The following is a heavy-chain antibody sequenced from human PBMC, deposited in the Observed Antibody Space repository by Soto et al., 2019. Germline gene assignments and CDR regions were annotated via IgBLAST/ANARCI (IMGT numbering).Heavy chain of an antibody. CDR3: AKGWDGTYYYYYGMDV. J-gene: IGHJ6*02. Sequence: PGGSLRLSSAASGFTFSSCAMSWVRQAPGKGLEWVSAISGSGGSTYYADSVKGRFTISRDNSKNTLYLQMNSLRAEDTAVYYCAKGWDGTYYYYYGMDVWGQGTTVTVSS. CDR2: ISGSGGST. CDR1: GFTFSSCA. V-gene: IGHV3-23*01. D-gene: IGHD1-26*01.